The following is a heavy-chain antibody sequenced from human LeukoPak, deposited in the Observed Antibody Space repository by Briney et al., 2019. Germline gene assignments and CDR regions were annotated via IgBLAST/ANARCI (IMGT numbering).Heavy chain of an antibody. V-gene: IGHV3-33*06. CDR3: AKAPDGSSYWFDP. D-gene: IGHD2-15*01. J-gene: IGHJ5*02. CDR2: IWYDGSNK. CDR1: GFTFSSYG. Sequence: GGSPRLSCAASGFTFSSYGMHWVRQAPGKGLEWVAVIWYDGSNKYYADSVKGRFTISRDNSKNTLYLQMNSLRAEDTAVYYCAKAPDGSSYWFDPWGQGTLVTVSS.